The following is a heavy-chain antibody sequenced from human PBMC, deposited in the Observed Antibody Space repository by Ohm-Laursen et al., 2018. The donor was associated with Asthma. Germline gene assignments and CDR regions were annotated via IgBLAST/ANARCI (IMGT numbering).Heavy chain of an antibody. J-gene: IGHJ6*02. D-gene: IGHD1-26*01. CDR3: ARSRRGGTYPLYYGMDV. CDR1: GAAVSSYSVY. CDR2: MYNSGST. V-gene: IGHV4-61*03. Sequence: PPGTLSLTCSVSGAAVSSYSVYWSWIRQPPGKGLEWLGYMYNSGSTAYNPSLKSRITISVDTSKNHFSLRLISATAADTAVYYCARSRRGGTYPLYYGMDVWGQGTTVTVTS.